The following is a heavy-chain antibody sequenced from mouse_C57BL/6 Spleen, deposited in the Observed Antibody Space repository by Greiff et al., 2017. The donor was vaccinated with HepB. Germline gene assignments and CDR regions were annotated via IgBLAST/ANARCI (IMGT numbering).Heavy chain of an antibody. V-gene: IGHV5-17*01. Sequence: EVKLVESGGGLVKPGGSLKLSCAASGFTFSDYGMHWVRQAPEKGLEWVAYISSGSSTIYYADTVKGRFTISRDNAKNTLFLQMTSLRSEDTAMYYCARGGYYYGPDYAMDYWGQGTSVTVSS. J-gene: IGHJ4*01. D-gene: IGHD1-1*01. CDR3: ARGGYYYGPDYAMDY. CDR2: ISSGSSTI. CDR1: GFTFSDYG.